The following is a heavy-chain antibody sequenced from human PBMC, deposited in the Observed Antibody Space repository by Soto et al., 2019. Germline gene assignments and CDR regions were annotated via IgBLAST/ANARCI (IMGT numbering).Heavy chain of an antibody. V-gene: IGHV4-31*03. CDR1: GGSINSGGYC. CDR2: ISYGGST. CDR3: SRGILV. J-gene: IGHJ4*02. Sequence: QVQLQESGPGLVKPSQTLSLTCTVSGGSINSGGYCWSWTRQHPGKGLDWIGCISYGGSTSYNPSLKSRVTISVDTSKNQFSQKLTSVTAADTAVYYCSRGILVWGQGALITVSS. D-gene: IGHD5-18*01.